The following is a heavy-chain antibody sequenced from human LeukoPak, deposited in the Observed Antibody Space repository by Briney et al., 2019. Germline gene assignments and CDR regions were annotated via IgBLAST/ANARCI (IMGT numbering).Heavy chain of an antibody. Sequence: GGSLRLSCAASGFTFGDYGMSWVRQAPGKGLEWVSGINWNGGSTGYADLVKGRFTISRDNAKNSLYLQMNSLRAEDTALYYCARGPTVYSNYGNYYMDVWGKGTTVTVSS. CDR1: GFTFGDYG. D-gene: IGHD4-11*01. CDR3: ARGPTVYSNYGNYYMDV. V-gene: IGHV3-20*04. J-gene: IGHJ6*03. CDR2: INWNGGST.